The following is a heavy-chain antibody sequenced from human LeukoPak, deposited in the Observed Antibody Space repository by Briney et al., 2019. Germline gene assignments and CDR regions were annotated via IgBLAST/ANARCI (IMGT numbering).Heavy chain of an antibody. CDR2: IYTSGST. D-gene: IGHD3-10*01. Sequence: KASETLSLTCTVSGGSISSYYWSWIRQPAGKGLEWIGRIYTSGSTNYNPSLKSRVTMSVDTSKNQFSLKLSSVTAADTAVYYCARHGIIMVRGVTYPWAFDIWGQGTMVTVSS. CDR1: GGSISSYY. V-gene: IGHV4-4*07. J-gene: IGHJ3*02. CDR3: ARHGIIMVRGVTYPWAFDI.